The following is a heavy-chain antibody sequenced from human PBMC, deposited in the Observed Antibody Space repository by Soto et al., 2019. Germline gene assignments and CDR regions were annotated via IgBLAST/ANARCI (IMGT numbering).Heavy chain of an antibody. J-gene: IGHJ4*02. Sequence: PGESLKISCNGSGYSFTSYCITLVLQMPGKGLEWMGRIDPRDSYSSYSPSFQGHVTMSADKSVSTAYLQWSSLMASDTAMYYCARTYYSGSGSYYIFDYWGRGTLVTVSS. CDR1: GYSFTSYC. D-gene: IGHD3-10*01. V-gene: IGHV5-10-1*01. CDR2: IDPRDSYS. CDR3: ARTYYSGSGSYYIFDY.